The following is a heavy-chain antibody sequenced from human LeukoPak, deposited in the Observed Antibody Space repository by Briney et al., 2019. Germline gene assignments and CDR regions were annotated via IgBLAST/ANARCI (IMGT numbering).Heavy chain of an antibody. D-gene: IGHD3-3*01. CDR3: ASDYDFWSGYPPRMDV. CDR2: IYYSGST. Sequence: SETLSLTCTVSGVSISSSSYYWGWLRQPPGKGLEWIGSIYYSGSTYYNPSLKSRVTISVDTSKNQFSLKLSSVTAADTAVYYCASDYDFWSGYPPRMDVWGKGTTVTVSS. V-gene: IGHV4-39*01. CDR1: GVSISSSSYY. J-gene: IGHJ6*04.